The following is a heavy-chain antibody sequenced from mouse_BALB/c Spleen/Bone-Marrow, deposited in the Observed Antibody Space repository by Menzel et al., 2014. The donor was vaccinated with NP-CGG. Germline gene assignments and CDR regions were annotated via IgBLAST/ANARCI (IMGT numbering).Heavy chain of an antibody. CDR2: INPGSGGT. CDR1: GYAFTNYL. J-gene: IGHJ2*01. Sequence: QVQLKQSGAELVRPGTSVKVSCKASGYAFTNYLIEWVMQRPGQGLEWIGVINPGSGGTNYNEKFKGKATLTADKSSSTAYMQLSSLTSDDSAVYFCARGDYRSYYFDYWGQGTTLAVSS. CDR3: ARGDYRSYYFDY. D-gene: IGHD2-14*01. V-gene: IGHV1-54*01.